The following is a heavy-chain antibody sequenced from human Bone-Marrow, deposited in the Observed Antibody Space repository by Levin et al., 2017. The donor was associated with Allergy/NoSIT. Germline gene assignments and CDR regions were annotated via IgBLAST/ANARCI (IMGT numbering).Heavy chain of an antibody. Sequence: GESLKISCAASGFTFSSYGMHWVRQAPGKGLEWVAVISYDGSNKYYADSVKGRFTISRDNSKNTLYLQMNSLRAEDTAVYYCAKATPQGYGSGRYNYYYYGMDVWGQGTTVTVSS. CDR2: ISYDGSNK. CDR1: GFTFSSYG. D-gene: IGHD3-10*01. CDR3: AKATPQGYGSGRYNYYYYGMDV. J-gene: IGHJ6*02. V-gene: IGHV3-30*18.